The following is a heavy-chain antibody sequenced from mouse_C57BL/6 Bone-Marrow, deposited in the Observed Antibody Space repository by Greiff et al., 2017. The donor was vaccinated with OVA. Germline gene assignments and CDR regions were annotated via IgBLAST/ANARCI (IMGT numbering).Heavy chain of an antibody. J-gene: IGHJ4*01. D-gene: IGHD1-1*01. V-gene: IGHV7-3*01. CDR3: ARYDYGSSYGAMDY. CDR2: IRNKANGYTT. CDR1: GFTFTDYY. Sequence: EVKLQESGGGLVQPGGSLSLSCAASGFTFTDYYMSWVRQPPGKALEWLGFIRNKANGYTTEYSASVKGRFTISRDNSQSILYLQMNALRAEDSATYYCARYDYGSSYGAMDYWGQGTSVTVSS.